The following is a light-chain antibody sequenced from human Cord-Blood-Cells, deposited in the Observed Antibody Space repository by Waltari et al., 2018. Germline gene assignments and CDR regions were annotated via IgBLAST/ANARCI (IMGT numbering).Light chain of an antibody. J-gene: IGLJ1*01. CDR1: SSDVGGYNY. Sequence: QSALTPPASVSGSPGQSITISCPGTSSDVGGYNYVPWYQQHPGKAPKLMIYEVSNRPSGVSNRFSGSKSGNTASLTISGLQAEDEADYYCSSYTSSSLYVFGTGTKVTVL. V-gene: IGLV2-14*01. CDR2: EVS. CDR3: SSYTSSSLYV.